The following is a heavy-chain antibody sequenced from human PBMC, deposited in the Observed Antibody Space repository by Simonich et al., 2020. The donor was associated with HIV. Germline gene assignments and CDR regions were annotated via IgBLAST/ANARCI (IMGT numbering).Heavy chain of an antibody. V-gene: IGHV4-34*01. CDR2: IDHSEST. CDR1: GGSFSTYY. J-gene: IGHJ4*02. D-gene: IGHD6-6*01. Sequence: QVQLQQWGAGLLKSSETLSLTCAIYGGSFSTYYWNWIRQPPGKGREWIGDIDHSESTNYNPALKSRVTISLDTSKNQFSLKLTSVTAADTAVYYCARNGIAARPDTSEVDYWGQGTLVTVSS. CDR3: ARNGIAARPDTSEVDY.